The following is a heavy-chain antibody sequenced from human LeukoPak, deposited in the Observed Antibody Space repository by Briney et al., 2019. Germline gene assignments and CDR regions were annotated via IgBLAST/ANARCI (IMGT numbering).Heavy chain of an antibody. CDR3: ARVDYGNNPTSFDY. J-gene: IGHJ4*02. D-gene: IGHD3-16*01. V-gene: IGHV1-2*06. CDR2: INPNSGYT. CDR1: GYRFSDYY. Sequence: ASVKVSCKASGYRFSDYYIHWVRQAPGQGLEWMGRINPNSGYTDYAQNFQGRVTMTRDTSINTIYMELSRLRSADTAVYYCARVDYGNNPTSFDYWGPGTLVTVSS.